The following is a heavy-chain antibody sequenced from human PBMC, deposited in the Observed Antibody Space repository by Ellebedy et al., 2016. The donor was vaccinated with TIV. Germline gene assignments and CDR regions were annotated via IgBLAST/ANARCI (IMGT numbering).Heavy chain of an antibody. Sequence: ASVKVSCXASGYTFTSYDINWVRQATGQGLEWMGWMNPNSGNTGYAQKFQGRVTMTRNTSISTAYMELRSLRSDDTAVYYCARGGAHWLGDYGGDIVHWGQGTLVTVSS. CDR2: MNPNSGNT. CDR1: GYTFTSYD. J-gene: IGHJ4*02. CDR3: ARGGAHWLGDYGGDIVH. V-gene: IGHV1-8*01. D-gene: IGHD2-21*01.